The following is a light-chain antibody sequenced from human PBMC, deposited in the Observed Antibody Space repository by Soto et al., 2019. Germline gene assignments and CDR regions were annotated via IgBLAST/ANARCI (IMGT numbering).Light chain of an antibody. Sequence: EIVLTQSPGTLSLSPVERATLSCRCSQSVSSTKLAWYQQKPGQAPRLLIYGAFNRATGIPARFSGSGSGTDFTLTISSLEPEDFAVYYCQQRNIWPPVTFGQGTRLEIK. J-gene: IGKJ5*01. V-gene: IGKV3-11*01. CDR3: QQRNIWPPVT. CDR2: GAF. CDR1: QSVSST.